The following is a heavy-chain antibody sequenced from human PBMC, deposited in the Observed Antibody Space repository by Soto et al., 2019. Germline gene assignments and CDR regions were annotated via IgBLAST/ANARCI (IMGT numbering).Heavy chain of an antibody. Sequence: QLQLQESGPGLVKPSETLSLTCTVSGGSISSSSYYWGWIRQPPGKGLEWIGSIYYSGSTYYNPSLKSRVTISVDTSKNQFSLKLSSVTAADTAVYYCARRAPYGSTTENYFDYWGQGTLVTVSS. CDR3: ARRAPYGSTTENYFDY. J-gene: IGHJ4*02. CDR1: GGSISSSSYY. V-gene: IGHV4-39*01. CDR2: IYYSGST. D-gene: IGHD3-10*01.